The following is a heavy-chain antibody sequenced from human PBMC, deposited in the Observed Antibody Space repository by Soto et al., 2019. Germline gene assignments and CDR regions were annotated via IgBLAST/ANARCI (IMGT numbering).Heavy chain of an antibody. CDR1: GYTFTTYD. V-gene: IGHV1-18*01. CDR3: ARDPYHVLMVNAPNLYGMDV. CDR2: ISTYNGNT. J-gene: IGHJ6*02. D-gene: IGHD2-8*01. Sequence: ASVKVSCKASGYTFTTYDISWVRQAPGQGLEWLGRISTYNGNTNYPQSLQGRLTMTTDTSTTTAYMELRNLRSDDTAVYYCARDPYHVLMVNAPNLYGMDVWGQGTTVTVSS.